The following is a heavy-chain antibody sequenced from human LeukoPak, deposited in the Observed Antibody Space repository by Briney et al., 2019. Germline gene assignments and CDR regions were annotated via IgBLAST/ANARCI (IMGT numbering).Heavy chain of an antibody. Sequence: ASVKVSCKASGYTFTNYGITWVRQAPGQGLEWMGWISAHDGTRNYALKHEDRVTMATDTSTSTAYMELRGLRSDDTAVYYCARRSTLYSSGRFYFDYWGQGTLVTVSS. CDR2: ISAHDGTR. D-gene: IGHD6-19*01. V-gene: IGHV1-18*01. CDR1: GYTFTNYG. CDR3: ARRSTLYSSGRFYFDY. J-gene: IGHJ4*02.